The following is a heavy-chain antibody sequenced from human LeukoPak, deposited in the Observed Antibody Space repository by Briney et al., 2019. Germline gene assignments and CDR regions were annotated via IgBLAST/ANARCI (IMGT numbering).Heavy chain of an antibody. D-gene: IGHD3-9*01. V-gene: IGHV3-7*03. J-gene: IGHJ4*02. CDR2: IKQDGSEK. CDR1: GFTFSSYW. Sequence: PGGSLRLSCAASGFTFSSYWMSWVRQAPGKGLEWVVNIKQDGSEKYYVDSVKGRFTISRDNAKNSLYLQMNSLRAEDTAVYYCARDRELRYFDWFLDYWGQGTLVTVSS. CDR3: ARDRELRYFDWFLDY.